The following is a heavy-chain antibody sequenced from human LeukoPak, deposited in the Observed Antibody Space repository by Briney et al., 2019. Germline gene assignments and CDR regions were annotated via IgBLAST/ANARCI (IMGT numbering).Heavy chain of an antibody. Sequence: GGSLRLSCAASGFTFSSYAMHWVRQAPGKGLEWVAVISYDGSNKYYADSVKGRFTISRDNSKNTLYLQMNSLRAEDTAVYYCAKEWQQLVPDYWGQGTLVTVSS. J-gene: IGHJ4*02. V-gene: IGHV3-30-3*01. CDR1: GFTFSSYA. D-gene: IGHD6-13*01. CDR3: AKEWQQLVPDY. CDR2: ISYDGSNK.